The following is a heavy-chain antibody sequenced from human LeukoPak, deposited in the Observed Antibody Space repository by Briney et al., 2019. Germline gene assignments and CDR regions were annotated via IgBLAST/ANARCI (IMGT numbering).Heavy chain of an antibody. CDR3: ARSSIRSSGYYYADY. Sequence: PSETLSLTCTVSGGSINSYYWSWIRQPPGKGLEWIGYIHYSGSTNYNPSLKGGVTISVDTSKNQFSLKLSSVTAADTAVYYCARSSIRSSGYYYADYWGKGTLVTVSS. V-gene: IGHV4-59*08. D-gene: IGHD3-22*01. CDR2: IHYSGST. J-gene: IGHJ4*02. CDR1: GGSINSYY.